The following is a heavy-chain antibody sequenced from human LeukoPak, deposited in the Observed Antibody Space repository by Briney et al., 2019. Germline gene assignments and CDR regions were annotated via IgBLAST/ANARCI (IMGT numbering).Heavy chain of an antibody. V-gene: IGHV4-39*07. D-gene: IGHD2-15*01. J-gene: IGHJ4*02. CDR2: IFYTGRT. CDR3: ARIHCNGGICYLFDS. CDR1: GGSISSISDF. Sequence: SETLSLTCSVSGGSISSISDFWGWIRQPPGKGLEWIGSIFYTGRTYYNPSLKSRVTISIDTSTNQFSLRLNSVTAADTAVYYCARIHCNGGICYLFDSWGQGTLVTVYS.